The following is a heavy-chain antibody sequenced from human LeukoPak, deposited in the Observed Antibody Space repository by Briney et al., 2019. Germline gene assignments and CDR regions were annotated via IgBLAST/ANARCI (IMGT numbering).Heavy chain of an antibody. CDR2: IYYRGTT. CDR3: ARENDFWHGLDAFDL. V-gene: IGHV4-39*07. CDR1: GGSMSSNSLY. Sequence: PSETLSLTCSVSGGSMSSNSLYWGWIRQPPGLGLEWIATIYYRGTTYYNPSRTRRATIDIDMSKSHFYLNLPSLTPADPAVYFCARENDFWHGLDAFDLWGRGTMLTVSS. J-gene: IGHJ3*01. D-gene: IGHD3-3*01.